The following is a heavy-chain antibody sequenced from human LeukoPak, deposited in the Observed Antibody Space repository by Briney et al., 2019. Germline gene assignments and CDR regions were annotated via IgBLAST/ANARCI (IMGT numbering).Heavy chain of an antibody. CDR3: ARGSGYGYQPFDY. V-gene: IGHV4-31*03. J-gene: IGHJ4*02. CDR1: GGSISSGGYY. CDR2: IYYSGST. Sequence: PSQTLSLTCTVSGGSISSGGYYWSWIRQHPGKGLEWIGYIYYSGSTDYNPSLKSRVTISVDTSKNQFTLKLSSVTAADTAVYYCARGSGYGYQPFDYWGQGTLVTVSS. D-gene: IGHD5-18*01.